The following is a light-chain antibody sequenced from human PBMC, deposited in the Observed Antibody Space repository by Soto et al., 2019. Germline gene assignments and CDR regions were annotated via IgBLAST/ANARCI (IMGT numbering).Light chain of an antibody. CDR2: GAS. Sequence: EIVVTQSPATLSVSPGERATLSCRASQSVSSNLAWYQQKPGQAPRLLIYGASTRATGTPDRFSATGSGTDFTLTISRLEPEDFAVYYCQQYGSSPYTFGPGTKLESK. J-gene: IGKJ2*01. CDR1: QSVSSN. V-gene: IGKV3-20*01. CDR3: QQYGSSPYT.